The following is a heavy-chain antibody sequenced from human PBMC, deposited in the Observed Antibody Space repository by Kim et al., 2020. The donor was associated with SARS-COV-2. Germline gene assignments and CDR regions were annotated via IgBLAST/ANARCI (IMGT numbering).Heavy chain of an antibody. V-gene: IGHV3-23*01. CDR3: TKRSGIGWSQPIDY. D-gene: IGHD6-19*01. J-gene: IGHJ4*02. CDR2: INNNGANT. Sequence: GGSLRLSCAASEFTFRSNAVTWVRQAPGKGLEWVSSINNNGANTYYADSVKGRFSMSRDNSKNTLYLQMNSLRAEDTAVYYCTKRSGIGWSQPIDYWGREPWP. CDR1: EFTFRSNA.